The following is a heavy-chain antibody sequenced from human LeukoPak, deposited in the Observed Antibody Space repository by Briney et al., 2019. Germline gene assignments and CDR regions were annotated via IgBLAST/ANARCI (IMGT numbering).Heavy chain of an antibody. D-gene: IGHD3-16*02. CDR1: GFTVSSNY. Sequence: GGSLRLSCAASGFTVSSNYMSWVRQAPGKGLEWVSVIYSGGSTYYADSVKGRFTISRDNSKNTLYLQMNSLRAEDTAVYYCARSGSLRDYDYVWGSYRPIGAFDIWGQGTMVTVSS. CDR3: ARSGSLRDYDYVWGSYRPIGAFDI. V-gene: IGHV3-66*01. CDR2: IYSGGST. J-gene: IGHJ3*02.